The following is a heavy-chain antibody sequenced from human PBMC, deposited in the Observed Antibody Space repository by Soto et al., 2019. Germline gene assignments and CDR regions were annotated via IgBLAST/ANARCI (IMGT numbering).Heavy chain of an antibody. CDR1: GFNFNSYT. CDR2: ISPDGSKT. J-gene: IGHJ4*02. V-gene: IGHV3-30-3*01. CDR3: ARGLLEVMVHFDH. Sequence: QVQLVESGGGVVQPGRSLRLSCAASGFNFNSYTFNWVRQAPGKGLEWVAMISPDGSKTNYADALKGRFTISRDNSNNKVFLQMNSLTTEDSAIYFCARGLLEVMVHFDHWGQGTLVTVS. D-gene: IGHD2-8*02.